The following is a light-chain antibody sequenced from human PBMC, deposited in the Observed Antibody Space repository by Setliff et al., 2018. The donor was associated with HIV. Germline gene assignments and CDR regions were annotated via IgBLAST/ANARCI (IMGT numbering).Light chain of an antibody. CDR1: SSDVGGYNY. J-gene: IGLJ1*01. V-gene: IGLV2-14*03. Sequence: QSALTQPPSASGSPGQSVTISCTGTSSDVGGYNYVSWYQQHPGKAPKLIIYDVSNRPSGVSNRFSGSKSGNTASLTISGLQAEDEADYYCSSYTISSTLYVFGTGTKVTVL. CDR3: SSYTISSTLYV. CDR2: DVS.